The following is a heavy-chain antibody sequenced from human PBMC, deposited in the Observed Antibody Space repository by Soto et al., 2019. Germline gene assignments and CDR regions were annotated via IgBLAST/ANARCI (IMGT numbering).Heavy chain of an antibody. J-gene: IGHJ5*02. CDR1: GYNFFSYW. Sequence: GESLKISCQASGYNFFSYWIVWVLHMPGKCLDCFGVIYPFYSDTRYSPSFQGHFTISADNSITTSYLHCIILKASYTAIYYCXXHAARPYYDTLNGYPVWFDPWGQGTPVTVSS. V-gene: IGHV5-51*01. CDR2: IYPFYSDT. CDR3: XXHAARPYYDTLNGYPVWFDP. D-gene: IGHD3-9*01.